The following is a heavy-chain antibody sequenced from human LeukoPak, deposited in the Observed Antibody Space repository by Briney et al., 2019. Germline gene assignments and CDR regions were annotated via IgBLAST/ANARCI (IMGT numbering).Heavy chain of an antibody. CDR2: IYYSGST. J-gene: IGHJ3*02. Sequence: SETLSLTCTVSGGSISSYYWSWIRQPPGQELEWIGYIYYSGSTNYNPSLKSRVTISVDTSKNQFSLKLSSVTAADTAVYYCAREGITIFGVVPWAFDIWGQGTMVTVSS. V-gene: IGHV4-59*12. CDR1: GGSISSYY. D-gene: IGHD3-3*01. CDR3: AREGITIFGVVPWAFDI.